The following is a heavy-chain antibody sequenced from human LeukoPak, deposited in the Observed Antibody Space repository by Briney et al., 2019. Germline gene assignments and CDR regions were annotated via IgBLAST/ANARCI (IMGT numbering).Heavy chain of an antibody. J-gene: IGHJ5*02. CDR2: INHSGGT. V-gene: IGHV4-34*01. CDR3: ARLRALLWFGELNYNWFDP. D-gene: IGHD3-10*01. Sequence: SETLSLTCAVYGGSFSGYYWSWIRQPPGKGLEWIGEINHSGGTNYNPSLKSRVTISVDTSKNQFSLKLSSVAAADTAVYYCARLRALLWFGELNYNWFDPWGQGTLVTVSS. CDR1: GGSFSGYY.